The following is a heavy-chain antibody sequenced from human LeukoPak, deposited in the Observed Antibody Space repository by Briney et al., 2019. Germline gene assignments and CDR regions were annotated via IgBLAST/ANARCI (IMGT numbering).Heavy chain of an antibody. Sequence: PGGSLRLSCAASGFTFSNYAMHWVRQAPGKGLEWVSCISSGSSPIYYADSVKGRFTISRDNAKDSLYLQMNSLRAEDTAVYYCASEGLDYWGQGTLVTVSS. J-gene: IGHJ4*02. CDR2: ISSGSSPI. CDR3: ASEGLDY. V-gene: IGHV3-48*01. CDR1: GFTFSNYA.